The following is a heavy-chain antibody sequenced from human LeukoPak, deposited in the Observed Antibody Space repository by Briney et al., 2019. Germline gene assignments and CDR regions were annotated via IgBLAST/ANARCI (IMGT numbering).Heavy chain of an antibody. Sequence: PSETLSLTCAVSGGSISSGGYYWSWIRQPPGKGLEWIGYIYYSGSTNYNPSLKSRVTISVDTSKNQFSLKLSSVTAADTAVYYCAREGAAADYFDYWGQGTLVTVSS. CDR1: GGSISSGGYY. J-gene: IGHJ4*02. CDR2: IYYSGST. CDR3: AREGAAADYFDY. D-gene: IGHD6-13*01. V-gene: IGHV4-61*08.